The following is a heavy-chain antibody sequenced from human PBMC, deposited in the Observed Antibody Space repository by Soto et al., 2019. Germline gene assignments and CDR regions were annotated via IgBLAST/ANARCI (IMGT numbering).Heavy chain of an antibody. CDR1: GFSLRTSGVG. CDR2: IYWNDDK. Sequence: GTTLGNPTQTLTLTCIFSGFSLRTSGVGVGWIRQPPGKALEWLGFIYWNDDKRYSPSLKSRLTITKDTSKNQVVLTMTNMDPVDTATYYCAKSGSSGWYGWFDPWGQGNLVT. CDR3: AKSGSSGWYGWFDP. D-gene: IGHD6-19*01. J-gene: IGHJ5*02. V-gene: IGHV2-5*01.